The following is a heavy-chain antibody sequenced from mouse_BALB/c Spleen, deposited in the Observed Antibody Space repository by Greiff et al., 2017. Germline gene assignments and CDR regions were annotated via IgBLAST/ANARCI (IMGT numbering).Heavy chain of an antibody. CDR3: ARQAITTGAYFDY. J-gene: IGHJ2*01. V-gene: IGHV5-12-1*01. D-gene: IGHD2-4*01. CDR2: ISSGGGST. Sequence: EVHLVESGGGLVKPGGSLKLSCAASGFAFSSYDMSWVRQTPEKRLEWVAYISSGGGSTYYPDTVKGRFTISRDNAKNTLYLQMSSLKSEDTAMYYCARQAITTGAYFDYWGQGTTLTVSS. CDR1: GFAFSSYD.